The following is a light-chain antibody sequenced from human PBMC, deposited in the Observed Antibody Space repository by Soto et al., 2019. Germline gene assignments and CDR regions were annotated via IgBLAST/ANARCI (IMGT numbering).Light chain of an antibody. CDR2: DVT. Sequence: QSALTQPRSVSGSPGQSVTISCTGTGSDVGDYDFVSWYQQYPGEAPRVMIYDVTKQPSGVPDRFSASKSGNTASLTISGLQAEDEADYYCCSYAGSYTRYVFGSGTKLTVL. CDR3: CSYAGSYTRYV. J-gene: IGLJ1*01. CDR1: GSDVGDYDF. V-gene: IGLV2-11*01.